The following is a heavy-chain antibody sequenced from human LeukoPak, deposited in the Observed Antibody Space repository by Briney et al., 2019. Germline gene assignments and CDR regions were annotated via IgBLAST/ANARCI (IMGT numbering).Heavy chain of an antibody. Sequence: GGSLRLSCAASGFTFSSYWMRWVRQAPGKGLEWVSHVNGDGSSTKYADSVKGRFTISRDNAKDTLYLQMNSLRAEDTAAYYCAREMVVGGPGNYYKSGMDVWGQGTTVTVSS. CDR3: AREMVVGGPGNYYKSGMDV. CDR1: GFTFSSYW. J-gene: IGHJ6*02. V-gene: IGHV3-74*03. D-gene: IGHD3-10*01. CDR2: VNGDGSST.